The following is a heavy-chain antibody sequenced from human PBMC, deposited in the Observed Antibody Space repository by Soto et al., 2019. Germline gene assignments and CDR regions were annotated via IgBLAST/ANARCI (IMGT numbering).Heavy chain of an antibody. CDR3: ARNRYYYDSSGYPEAYVDY. V-gene: IGHV4-34*01. J-gene: IGHJ4*02. Sequence: SETLSLTCAVYGGSFSGYYWSWIRQPPGKGLEWIGEINHSGSTNYNPSLKSRVTISVDTSKNQFSLKLSSVTAADTAVYYCARNRYYYDSSGYPEAYVDYWGQGTLVTVSS. D-gene: IGHD3-22*01. CDR1: GGSFSGYY. CDR2: INHSGST.